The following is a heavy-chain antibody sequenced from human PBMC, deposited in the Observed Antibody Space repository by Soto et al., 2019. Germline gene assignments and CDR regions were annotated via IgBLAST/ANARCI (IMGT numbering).Heavy chain of an antibody. Sequence: DVQLVESGGGLVQPGRSLRLSCAASGFTFDDYAMHWVRQAPGKGLEWVSGISWNSGSIGYADSVKGRFTISRDNAKNSLYLQMNSLRSEDTALYYCAKDHLSIGRPAAEYYFDYWGQGTLVTVSS. J-gene: IGHJ4*02. V-gene: IGHV3-9*01. CDR3: AKDHLSIGRPAAEYYFDY. D-gene: IGHD2-2*01. CDR2: ISWNSGSI. CDR1: GFTFDDYA.